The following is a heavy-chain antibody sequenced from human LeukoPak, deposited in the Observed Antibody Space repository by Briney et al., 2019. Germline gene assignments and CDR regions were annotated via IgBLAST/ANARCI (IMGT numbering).Heavy chain of an antibody. J-gene: IGHJ4*02. CDR3: AKDSPALLYYDILTGYYDY. Sequence: PGGSLRLSCAASGFTFSSYAMSWVRQAPGKGLEWVSAISGSGGSTYYADSVKGRFTISRDNSKNTLYLQMNSLRAEDTAVYYCAKDSPALLYYDILTGYYDYWGQGTLVTVSS. D-gene: IGHD3-9*01. CDR2: ISGSGGST. CDR1: GFTFSSYA. V-gene: IGHV3-23*01.